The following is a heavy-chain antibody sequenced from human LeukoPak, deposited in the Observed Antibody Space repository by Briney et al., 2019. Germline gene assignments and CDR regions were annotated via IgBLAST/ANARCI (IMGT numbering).Heavy chain of an antibody. V-gene: IGHV4-59*02. CDR1: GXSVSNFY. CDR3: AREVSVAGNNWFDP. D-gene: IGHD6-19*01. CDR2: MYYDGST. J-gene: IGHJ5*02. Sequence: SETLSLTCTVSGXSVSNFYWNWIRQPPGKGLEWIGYMYYDGSTNYNPSLKSRVTISVTSKNQFSLKLSSVTAADTAVYFCAREVSVAGNNWFDPWGQGALVTVSS.